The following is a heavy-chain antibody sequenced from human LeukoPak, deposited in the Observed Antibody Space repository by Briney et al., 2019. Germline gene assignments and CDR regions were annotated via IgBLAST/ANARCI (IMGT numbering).Heavy chain of an antibody. CDR1: GFTFSSYG. Sequence: PGRSLRLSCAASGFTFSSYGMHWVRQAPGKGLEWVAVIWYDGSNKYYADSVKGRFTISRDNSKNTLYLQMNSLRAEDTAVYYCAKEGRFGSYLLWGQGTLVTVSS. CDR3: AKEGRFGSYLL. V-gene: IGHV3-33*06. D-gene: IGHD3-10*01. CDR2: IWYDGSNK. J-gene: IGHJ4*02.